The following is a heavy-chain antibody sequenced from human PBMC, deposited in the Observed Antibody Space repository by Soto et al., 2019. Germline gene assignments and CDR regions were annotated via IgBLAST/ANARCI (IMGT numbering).Heavy chain of an antibody. D-gene: IGHD5-18*01. Sequence: EVQLLESGGGLVQPGGSLRLSCAASEFSFGGYAMSWVRQAPGKGLEWVSSISGSGASAFYAASARGRFTISRDNTGNTVSLQMNSLRAEXTALYYXAKXSRGYTTYYFDYWGQGTRITVSS. CDR1: EFSFGGYA. CDR3: AKXSRGYTTYYFDY. J-gene: IGHJ4*02. V-gene: IGHV3-23*01. CDR2: ISGSGASA.